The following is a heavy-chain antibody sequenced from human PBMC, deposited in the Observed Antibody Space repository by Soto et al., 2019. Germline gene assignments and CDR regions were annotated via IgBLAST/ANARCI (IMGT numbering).Heavy chain of an antibody. CDR3: ARDGLMYYYDSSGYPRFDY. J-gene: IGHJ4*02. CDR2: IWYDGSNK. V-gene: IGHV3-33*01. CDR1: GFTFSSYG. Sequence: HPGGSLRLSCAAAGFTFSSYGMHWVRQAPGKGLEWVAVIWYDGSNKYYADSVKGRFTISRDNSKNTLYLQMNSLRAEDTAVYYCARDGLMYYYDSSGYPRFDYWGQGTLVTVSS. D-gene: IGHD3-22*01.